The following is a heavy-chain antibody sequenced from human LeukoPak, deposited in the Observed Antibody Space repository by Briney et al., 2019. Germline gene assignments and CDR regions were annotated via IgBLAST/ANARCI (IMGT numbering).Heavy chain of an antibody. D-gene: IGHD2-21*02. V-gene: IGHV3-53*01. CDR1: GFTVSSNY. CDR3: ARISTYCGGDYYPFDY. Sequence: PGGSLRLSCTASGFTVSSNYISWVRQAPGKGLEWVSAIYSDGSTYYSDSVKGRFTISRDNSKNTLYLQMNSLRAEDTAVYYCARISTYCGGDYYPFDYWGQGTLVTVSS. CDR2: IYSDGST. J-gene: IGHJ4*02.